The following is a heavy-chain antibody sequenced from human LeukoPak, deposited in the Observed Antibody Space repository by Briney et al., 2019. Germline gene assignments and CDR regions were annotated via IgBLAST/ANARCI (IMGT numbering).Heavy chain of an antibody. D-gene: IGHD6-6*01. J-gene: IGHJ5*02. CDR3: ARLKYSSSSGSWFDP. Sequence: GESLKISCKGSGYSFTSYWIGWVRQLPGKGLEWMGIIYPGYSDTRYSPSFQGQVTISADKSISTAYLQWSSLKASDTAMYYCARLKYSSSSGSWFDPWGQGTLVTVSS. CDR1: GYSFTSYW. CDR2: IYPGYSDT. V-gene: IGHV5-51*01.